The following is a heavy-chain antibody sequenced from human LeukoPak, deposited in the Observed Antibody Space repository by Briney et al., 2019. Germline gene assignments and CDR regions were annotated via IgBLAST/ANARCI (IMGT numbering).Heavy chain of an antibody. V-gene: IGHV4-59*03. Sequence: SETLSLTCTVSGGSLTSYFWTWFRQSPGKGLEWLGYIYYNGSTSYNRTLKRRVTISVDTSKNQFSLRLCSVTAADTAVYYCAGSGSYSYFASWGHGTQVTVSS. CDR2: IYYNGST. CDR1: GGSLTSYF. CDR3: AGSGSYSYFAS. J-gene: IGHJ4*01. D-gene: IGHD1-26*01.